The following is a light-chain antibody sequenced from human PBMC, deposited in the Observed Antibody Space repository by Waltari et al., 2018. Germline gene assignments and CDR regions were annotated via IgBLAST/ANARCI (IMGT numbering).Light chain of an antibody. CDR2: WAS. V-gene: IGKV4-1*01. CDR1: QSLLYISNNKNY. J-gene: IGKJ1*01. CDR3: QQHYGVLWT. Sequence: IVMTQSPDSLAVSLGERANINCKSSQSLLYISNNKNYLAWYQQKPGQPPKLLIYWASTRESGVPDRFSGSGSGTDFTLTISTLQAEDVAVYYCQQHYGVLWTFGQGTKVEI.